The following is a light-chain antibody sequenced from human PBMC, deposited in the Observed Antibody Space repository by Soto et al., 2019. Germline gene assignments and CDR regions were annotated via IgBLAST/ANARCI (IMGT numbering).Light chain of an antibody. V-gene: IGLV2-23*01. J-gene: IGLJ1*01. CDR1: TSDVGTFGL. Sequence: QSARTQPASVSGSPGQSITISCSGTTSDVGTFGLVSWFQQHPGKAPKLMIYEGSKRPAGVSKRFSGSKSGDTASLTISGLQAEDEADYYCSSYAGSTTFYVFGTGTKVTVL. CDR2: EGS. CDR3: SSYAGSTTFYV.